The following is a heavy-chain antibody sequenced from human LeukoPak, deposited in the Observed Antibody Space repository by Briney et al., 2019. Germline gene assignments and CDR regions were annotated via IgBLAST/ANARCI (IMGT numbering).Heavy chain of an antibody. J-gene: IGHJ4*02. CDR1: GFTFSSYW. CDR3: ARGPYSSGWLSIDY. V-gene: IGHV3-74*01. Sequence: GGSVRLSCAASGFTFSSYWMHWVRQARGKGLVWVSRINSDGSSTSYADSVKGRFTISRDNAKNTLYVQMNSLRAEDTAVYYCARGPYSSGWLSIDYWGQGTLVTVSS. D-gene: IGHD6-19*01. CDR2: INSDGSST.